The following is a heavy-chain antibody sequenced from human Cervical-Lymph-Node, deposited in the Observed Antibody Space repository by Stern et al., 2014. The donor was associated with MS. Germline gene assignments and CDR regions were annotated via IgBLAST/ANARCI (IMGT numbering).Heavy chain of an antibody. CDR1: GFTFSYHA. CDR3: ARGGAVATSDYYFDY. Sequence: VQLVESGGGVVQPGRSLRLSCAASGFTFSYHAMHWVRQAPGKGLEWVAAISYDGSDKNDADSVKGRFTISRDNSRNTLYRQMNSLRVDDTAVYYCARGGAVATSDYYFDYWGQGILVTVSS. D-gene: IGHD5-12*01. J-gene: IGHJ4*02. CDR2: ISYDGSDK. V-gene: IGHV3-30*01.